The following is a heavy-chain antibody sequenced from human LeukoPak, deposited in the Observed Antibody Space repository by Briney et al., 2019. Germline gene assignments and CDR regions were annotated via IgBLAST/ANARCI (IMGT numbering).Heavy chain of an antibody. CDR3: ARDGSGWFFDY. CDR2: ISSRGNLI. J-gene: IGHJ4*02. V-gene: IGHV3-48*04. CDR1: GFTFSSYG. D-gene: IGHD6-19*01. Sequence: GGSLRLSCAASGFTFSSYGMSWVRQAPGKGLEWVSYISSRGNLIYYADSVKGRFTISRDNAKNSLYLQMNSLRAEDTAVYYCARDGSGWFFDYWGQGTQVTVSS.